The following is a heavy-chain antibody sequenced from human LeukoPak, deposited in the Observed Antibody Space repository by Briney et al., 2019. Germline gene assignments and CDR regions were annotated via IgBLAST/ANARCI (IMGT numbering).Heavy chain of an antibody. D-gene: IGHD6-13*01. V-gene: IGHV4-59*01. Sequence: SETLSLTCTVSGGSISSYYWSWLRQPPGKGLEWIGYIYYSGSTNYSPSLKSRVTLSVDTSKNQFSLKLSSVTAADTAVYYCAREVAAAGTPYNWFDPWGQGTLVTVSS. CDR2: IYYSGST. J-gene: IGHJ5*02. CDR3: AREVAAAGTPYNWFDP. CDR1: GGSISSYY.